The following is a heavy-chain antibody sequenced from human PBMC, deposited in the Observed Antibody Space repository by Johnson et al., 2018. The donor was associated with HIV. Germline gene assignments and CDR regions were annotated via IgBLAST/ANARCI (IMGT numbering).Heavy chain of an antibody. Sequence: EQLVESGGGLIQPGGSLRLSCAASGFTVSSNYMSWVRQAPGKGLEWVSGISWNSGSIGYADSVKGRFTISRDNAKNTLYLQLNSLRVEDTAFYYCARIRRYYYDSSGYPNLGFDIWGQGTMVTVSS. CDR1: GFTVSSNY. CDR2: SWNSGSI. J-gene: IGHJ3*02. CDR3: ARIRRYYYDSSGYPNLGFDI. V-gene: IGHV3-53*01. D-gene: IGHD3-22*01.